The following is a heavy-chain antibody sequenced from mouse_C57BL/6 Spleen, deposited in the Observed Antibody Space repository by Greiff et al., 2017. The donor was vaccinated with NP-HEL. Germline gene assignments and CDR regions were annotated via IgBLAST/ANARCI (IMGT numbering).Heavy chain of an antibody. CDR1: GYTFPSYW. V-gene: IGHV1-69*01. CDR2: LDPSDSYT. D-gene: IGHD1-1*01. J-gene: IGHJ1*03. CDR3: ARRFITTVVAPAFDV. Sequence: QVQLQQPGAELVMPGASVKLSCKASGYTFPSYWMHWVKQRPGRGLEWIGELDPSDSYTNYNQKFKGKSTLTVDKSSSTAYMQLSSLTSEDSAVYYCARRFITTVVAPAFDVWGTGTTVTVSS.